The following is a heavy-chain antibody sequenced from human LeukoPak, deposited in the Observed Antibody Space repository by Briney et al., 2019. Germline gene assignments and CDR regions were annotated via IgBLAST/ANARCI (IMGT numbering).Heavy chain of an antibody. CDR3: AKDRGWELELYYFDY. Sequence: GGSLRLSCAASGFSFNNHGMHWVRQAPGKGLEWVAFIRHDGNRNSYADSVKGRFTISRDTSKNTLFLQMSNLRGEDTAVYYCAKDRGWELELYYFDYWGQGTLVTVSS. CDR1: GFSFNNHG. CDR2: IRHDGNRN. J-gene: IGHJ4*02. D-gene: IGHD4-23*01. V-gene: IGHV3-30*02.